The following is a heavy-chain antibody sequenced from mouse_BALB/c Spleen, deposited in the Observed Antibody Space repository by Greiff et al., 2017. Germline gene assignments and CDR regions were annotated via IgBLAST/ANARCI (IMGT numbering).Heavy chain of an antibody. D-gene: IGHD2-1*01. V-gene: IGHV2-9*02. J-gene: IGHJ4*01. CDR2: IWAGGST. CDR3: ARDEMPYGNFYAMDY. CDR1: GFSLTSYG. Sequence: VQLVESGPGLVAPSQSLSITCTVSGFSLTSYGVHWVRQPPGKGLEWLGVIWAGGSTNYNSALMSRLSISKDNSKSQVFLKLNSLQTDDTAMYYCARDEMPYGNFYAMDYWGQGTSVTVSS.